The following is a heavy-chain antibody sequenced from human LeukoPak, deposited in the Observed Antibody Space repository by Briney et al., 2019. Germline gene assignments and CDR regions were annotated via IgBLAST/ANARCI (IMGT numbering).Heavy chain of an antibody. Sequence: ASVKVSCKASGYTFTSYYMHWVRQAPGQGLEWMGIINPSGGSTSYAQKFQGRVTITADKSTSTAYMELSSLRSEDTAVYYCARKRAAPNYGMDVWGQGTTVTVSS. CDR1: GYTFTSYY. D-gene: IGHD2-15*01. CDR3: ARKRAAPNYGMDV. CDR2: INPSGGST. J-gene: IGHJ6*02. V-gene: IGHV1-46*01.